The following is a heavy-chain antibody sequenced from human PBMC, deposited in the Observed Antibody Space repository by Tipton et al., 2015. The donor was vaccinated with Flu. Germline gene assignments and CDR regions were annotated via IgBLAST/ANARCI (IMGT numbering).Heavy chain of an antibody. D-gene: IGHD2-2*01. CDR2: IYHSGTT. V-gene: IGHV4-38-2*02. J-gene: IGHJ4*02. CDR3: ARDRWEYARGFDS. CDR1: GYSISSGYY. Sequence: TLSLTCAVSGYSISSGYYWGWIRQPPGKGLEWIGSIYHSGTTYYNPSLKSRVTISVDTSRNHFSLKLTSVTAADTAVYYCARDRWEYARGFDSWGQGSLVIVSS.